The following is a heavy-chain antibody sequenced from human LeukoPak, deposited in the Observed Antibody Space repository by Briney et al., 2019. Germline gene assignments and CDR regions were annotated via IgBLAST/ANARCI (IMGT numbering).Heavy chain of an antibody. J-gene: IGHJ4*02. Sequence: GGSLRLSCAASGFTVSNNYMSWVRQAPGKGLEWVSLIYSGGNTYYADSVRGRFSISRDNSKNTLYLQMNSLRAEDTAVYYCARGYSSSWGQGTLVTVSS. CDR3: ARGYSSS. CDR1: GFTVSNNY. V-gene: IGHV3-66*01. D-gene: IGHD6-13*01. CDR2: IYSGGNT.